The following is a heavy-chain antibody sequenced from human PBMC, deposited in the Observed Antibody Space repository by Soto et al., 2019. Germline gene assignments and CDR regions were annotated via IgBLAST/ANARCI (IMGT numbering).Heavy chain of an antibody. J-gene: IGHJ4*02. Sequence: EVQLVESGGGLVQPGGSLRLSCAASGFTFSSYSMNWVRQAPGKGLEWVSYISSSSTIYYADSVKGRFTISRDNAKNSLYLQMNSLRDEDTAVYYCARGGDSSGWYDYWGQGTLVTVSS. CDR3: ARGGDSSGWYDY. V-gene: IGHV3-48*02. D-gene: IGHD6-19*01. CDR1: GFTFSSYS. CDR2: ISSSSTI.